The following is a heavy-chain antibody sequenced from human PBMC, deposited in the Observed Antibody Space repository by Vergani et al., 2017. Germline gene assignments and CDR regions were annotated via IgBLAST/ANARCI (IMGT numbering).Heavy chain of an antibody. CDR2: IYYSGIT. CDR1: GGSISSGGYY. Sequence: QVQLQESGPGLVKPSQTLSLTCTVSGGSISSGGYYWSWIRQHPGKGLHWIGYIYYSGITYYNPSLKSRLTISVDTSKDQFSLKLSSVTAADTAVYYCARGSTSDIVVVPAAMGGVDYWGQGTLVTVSS. V-gene: IGHV4-31*03. CDR3: ARGSTSDIVVVPAAMGGVDY. J-gene: IGHJ4*02. D-gene: IGHD2-2*01.